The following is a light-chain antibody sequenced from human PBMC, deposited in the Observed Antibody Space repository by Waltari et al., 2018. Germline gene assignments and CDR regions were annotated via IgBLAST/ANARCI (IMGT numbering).Light chain of an antibody. CDR2: DAS. CDR3: QQRSNWPT. J-gene: IGKJ4*01. Sequence: EIVLTQSPATLSLSPGERATLSCRASQSVSSYLAWYQQKPGQGPRILIYDASNRATGIPARFSGSGSGTDFTLTISSLEPEDFAVYYCQQRSNWPTFGGGTKVEIK. CDR1: QSVSSY. V-gene: IGKV3-11*01.